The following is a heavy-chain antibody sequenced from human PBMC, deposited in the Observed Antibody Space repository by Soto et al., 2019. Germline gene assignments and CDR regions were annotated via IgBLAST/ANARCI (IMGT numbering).Heavy chain of an antibody. Sequence: EVHLLESGGGLVQPGGSLRLSCAASGFTFSSNAMSWARKAPGKGLEWVSTVSTGAETTDYADSVKGRFTISRDNSKNTLNLQMNSLRVEDTALYYCASTYSSEGWYFDYWGQGTLVTVSS. V-gene: IGHV3-23*01. J-gene: IGHJ4*02. CDR2: VSTGAETT. CDR1: GFTFSSNA. D-gene: IGHD6-25*01. CDR3: ASTYSSEGWYFDY.